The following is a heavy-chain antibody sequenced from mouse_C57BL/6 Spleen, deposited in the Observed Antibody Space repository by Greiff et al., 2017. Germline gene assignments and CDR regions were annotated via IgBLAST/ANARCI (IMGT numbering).Heavy chain of an antibody. Sequence: QVQLQQSGAELMKPGASVKLSCKASGYTFTGYWIEWVKQRPGHGLEWIGEILPGSGSINYNDKFKGKATFTADTSSNTDYMQLSSLTTEDAAIYYGARRQRRLQAMDYWGQGTSVTVSS. D-gene: IGHD3-2*02. CDR3: ARRQRRLQAMDY. J-gene: IGHJ4*01. CDR1: GYTFTGYW. V-gene: IGHV1-9*01. CDR2: ILPGSGSI.